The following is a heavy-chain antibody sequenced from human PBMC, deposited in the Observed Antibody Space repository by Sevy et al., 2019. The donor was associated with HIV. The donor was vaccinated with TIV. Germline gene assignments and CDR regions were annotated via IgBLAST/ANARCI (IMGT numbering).Heavy chain of an antibody. J-gene: IGHJ4*02. CDR3: ARDRPLVVPAALSGIFDY. V-gene: IGHV3-30*04. D-gene: IGHD2-2*01. Sequence: GGSLRLSCAASGFTFSSYAMHWVRQAPGKGLEWVAVISYDGSNKYYADSVKGRFTISRDNSKNTLYLQMNSLRAEDTAVYYCARDRPLVVPAALSGIFDYWGQGTLVTVSS. CDR2: ISYDGSNK. CDR1: GFTFSSYA.